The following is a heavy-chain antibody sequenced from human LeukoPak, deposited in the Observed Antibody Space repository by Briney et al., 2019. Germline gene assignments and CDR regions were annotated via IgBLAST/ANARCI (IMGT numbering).Heavy chain of an antibody. V-gene: IGHV4-59*12. CDR1: GDSIISYY. J-gene: IGHJ6*03. CDR3: ARGARDYYYYMDV. Sequence: SETLSLTCIVSGDSIISYYWSWIRQPPWKGLEWIGYIYYNGTTNYNPSLKSRVTMSVDTSRTQFSLKLSSVTAADTAVYYCARGARDYYYYMDVWGKGTTVTASS. CDR2: IYYNGTT.